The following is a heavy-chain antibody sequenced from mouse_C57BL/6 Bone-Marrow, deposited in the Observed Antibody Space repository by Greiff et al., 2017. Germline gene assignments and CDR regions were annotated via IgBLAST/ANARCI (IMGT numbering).Heavy chain of an antibody. CDR3: ARSAQATWAMDY. V-gene: IGHV1-76*01. J-gene: IGHJ4*01. CDR2: IYPGSGNT. Sequence: VKLVESGAELVRPGASVKLSCKASGYTFTDYYINWVKQRPGQGLEWIARIYPGSGNTYYNEKFKGKATLTAEKSSSTAYMQLSSLTSEDSAVYFCARSAQATWAMDYWGQGTSVTVSS. CDR1: GYTFTDYY. D-gene: IGHD3-2*02.